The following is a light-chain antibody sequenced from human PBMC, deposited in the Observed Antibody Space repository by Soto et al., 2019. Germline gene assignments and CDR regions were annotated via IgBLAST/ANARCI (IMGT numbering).Light chain of an antibody. CDR2: GAS. CDR3: QHYNIWPPWT. Sequence: EIVMTQSPATLSVSPGERATLSCGASQSVRSNLAWYQQKPGQAPRLLIYGASTRATGIPARFSGSGSGTEFTLTIGSLQSEDLAVYYWQHYNIWPPWTFGQGTKVEI. J-gene: IGKJ1*01. CDR1: QSVRSN. V-gene: IGKV3-15*01.